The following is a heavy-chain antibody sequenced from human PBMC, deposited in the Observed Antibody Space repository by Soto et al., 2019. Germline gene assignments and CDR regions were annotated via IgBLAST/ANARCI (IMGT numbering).Heavy chain of an antibody. CDR3: ARSDDLKAVDL. Sequence: PGGSLRLSCAASGFPFNCYSVNLVRQSPGKGLEWVASISIGSVYIDFADSVKGRFTISRDDVTNSVSLQMDSLRVDDTGIYYCARSDDLKAVDLWGHWTMVTV. D-gene: IGHD6-19*01. V-gene: IGHV3-21*06. J-gene: IGHJ3*01. CDR2: ISIGSVYI. CDR1: GFPFNCYS.